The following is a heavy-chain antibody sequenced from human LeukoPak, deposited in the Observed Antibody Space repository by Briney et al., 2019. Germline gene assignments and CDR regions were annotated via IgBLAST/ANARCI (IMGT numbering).Heavy chain of an antibody. CDR2: ISGSGGST. D-gene: IGHD3-9*01. CDR3: AKDYDILSGQNWFDP. J-gene: IGHJ5*02. V-gene: IGHV3-23*01. CDR1: GFTFSSYA. Sequence: GGSLRLSCAASGFTFSSYAMSWVRQAPGKGLEWVSAISGSGGSTYYADSVKGRFTISRDNSKNTLYLQMNSLRAEDRAVYYCAKDYDILSGQNWFDPWGQGTLVTVSS.